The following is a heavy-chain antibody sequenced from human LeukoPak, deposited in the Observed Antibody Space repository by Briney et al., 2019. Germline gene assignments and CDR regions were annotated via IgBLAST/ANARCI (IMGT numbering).Heavy chain of an antibody. Sequence: PSETLSLTCTVSSGSISSGDYYWSWIRQPPGKGLEWIGYIYYSGSTYYNPSLKSRVTISVDTSKNQFSLKLSSVTAADTAVYYCARVDIRGYDSPTTFDYWGQGTLVTVSS. CDR1: SGSISSGDYY. D-gene: IGHD5-12*01. CDR3: ARVDIRGYDSPTTFDY. V-gene: IGHV4-30-4*01. J-gene: IGHJ4*02. CDR2: IYYSGST.